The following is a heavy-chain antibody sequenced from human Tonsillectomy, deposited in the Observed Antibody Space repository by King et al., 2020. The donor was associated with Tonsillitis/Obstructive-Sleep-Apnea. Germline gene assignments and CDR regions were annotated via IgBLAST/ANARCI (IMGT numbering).Heavy chain of an antibody. CDR3: NRGAGMTQEVAFDI. V-gene: IGHV3-66*01. CDR2: IYSGGTT. CDR1: GFTVNSNY. Sequence: VQLVESGGGLVQPGGSLRLSCAASGFTVNSNYMSWVRQAPGKGLEWVSIIYSGGTTYYADSVKGRFTVSRDNSRNTLYLQMNSLRAEDTAVYFCNRGAGMTQEVAFDIWGQGTMVTVSS. J-gene: IGHJ3*02.